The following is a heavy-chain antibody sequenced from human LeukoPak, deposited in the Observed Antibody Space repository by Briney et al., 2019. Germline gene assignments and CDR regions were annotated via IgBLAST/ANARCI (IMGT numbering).Heavy chain of an antibody. CDR1: GFTFTNAW. D-gene: IGHD6-19*01. J-gene: IGHJ4*01. V-gene: IGHV3-15*07. CDR3: TTHSVTVTGTHF. CDR2: IKSNTNGGTS. Sequence: GGSLRLSCVASGFTFTNAWMTWVRQSPGMGLEWVGRIKSNTNGGTSDCAAPVKGRFAISRDDSRNTLYLQTNSLKPEDTAMYYCTTHSVTVTGTHFWGQGALVTVSS.